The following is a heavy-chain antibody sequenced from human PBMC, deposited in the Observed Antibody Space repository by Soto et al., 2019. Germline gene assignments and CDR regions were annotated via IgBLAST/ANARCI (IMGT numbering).Heavy chain of an antibody. CDR1: GGSISSGDYY. D-gene: IGHD6-6*01. Sequence: QVQLQESGPGLVKPSQTLSLTCTVSGGSISSGDYYWSWIRQPPGKGLEWIGYIHYSGSIYYNPSLRSRVTISVDTSKNPCSLKLGSVTAADTAVYYCARGSGGIAARPLGYWGQGTLVTVSS. CDR2: IHYSGSI. CDR3: ARGSGGIAARPLGY. J-gene: IGHJ4*02. V-gene: IGHV4-30-4*01.